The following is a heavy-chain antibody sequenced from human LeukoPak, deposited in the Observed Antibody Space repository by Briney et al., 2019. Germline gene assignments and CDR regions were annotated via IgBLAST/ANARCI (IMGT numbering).Heavy chain of an antibody. J-gene: IGHJ4*02. CDR2: ISSSGSTI. D-gene: IGHD6-6*01. CDR1: GFTFSNYE. CDR3: ARVGIAARPLDY. Sequence: GRSLRLSCAASGFTFSNYEMNWVRQAPGKGLEWVSYISSSGSTIYYADSMKGRFTISRDNAKNSLYLQMNSLRAEDTAVYYCARVGIAARPLDYWGQGTLVTVSS. V-gene: IGHV3-48*03.